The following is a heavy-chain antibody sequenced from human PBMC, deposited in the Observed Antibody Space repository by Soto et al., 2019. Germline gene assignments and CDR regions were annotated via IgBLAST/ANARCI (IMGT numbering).Heavy chain of an antibody. CDR1: VYTFTSYA. CDR3: ARAIYDSSGYYPPWDY. J-gene: IGHJ4*02. CDR2: INAGNGNT. V-gene: IGHV1-3*01. Sequence: VASVKVSCKASVYTFTSYAMHCVRQAPGQRLEWMGWINAGNGNTKYSQKFQGRVTITRDTSASTAYMELSSLRSEDTAVYYCARAIYDSSGYYPPWDYWGQGTLVTVSS. D-gene: IGHD3-22*01.